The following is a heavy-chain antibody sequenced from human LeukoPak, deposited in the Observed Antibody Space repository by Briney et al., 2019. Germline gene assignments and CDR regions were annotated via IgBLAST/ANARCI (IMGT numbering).Heavy chain of an antibody. CDR1: GGSISSHY. J-gene: IGHJ6*03. CDR3: ARDQGCSPTSCLEKYMDV. D-gene: IGHD2-2*01. V-gene: IGHV4-59*11. Sequence: PSETLSLTCTVSGGSISSHYWGWIRQPPGKGLEWIGYVYYSGSTNYNPSLKSRVTISIDTSKNQFSLKLSSVTAADTAVYYCARDQGCSPTSCLEKYMDVWGKGTTVTVS. CDR2: VYYSGST.